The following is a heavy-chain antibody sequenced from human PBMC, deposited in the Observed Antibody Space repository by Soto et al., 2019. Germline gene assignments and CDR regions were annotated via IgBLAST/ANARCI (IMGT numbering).Heavy chain of an antibody. CDR1: GYTFTGYY. V-gene: IGHV1-2*02. D-gene: IGHD5-18*01. Sequence: VASMKVFCKASGYTFTGYYIHWVRQAPGQGLEWMGWINPNSGGTNYAQKFQGRVTMTRDTSISTAYMELSRLRSDDTAVYYCARDWVDKAIQGNYYYYYGMDVWGQGTTVTVYS. CDR3: ARDWVDKAIQGNYYYYYGMDV. CDR2: INPNSGGT. J-gene: IGHJ6*02.